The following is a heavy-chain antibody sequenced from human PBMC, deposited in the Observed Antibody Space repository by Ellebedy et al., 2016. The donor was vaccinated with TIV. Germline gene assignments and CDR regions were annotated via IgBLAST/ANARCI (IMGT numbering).Heavy chain of an antibody. Sequence: SETLSLTCTVSGYSISSGYYWGWIRQPPGKGLEWLGSIYHSGSTYYNPSLKSRVTISVDTSKNQFSLKLSSVTAADTAVYYCARGSVLLWFGELTYYFDYWGQGTLVTVSS. J-gene: IGHJ4*02. V-gene: IGHV4-38-2*02. D-gene: IGHD3-10*01. CDR1: GYSISSGYY. CDR2: IYHSGST. CDR3: ARGSVLLWFGELTYYFDY.